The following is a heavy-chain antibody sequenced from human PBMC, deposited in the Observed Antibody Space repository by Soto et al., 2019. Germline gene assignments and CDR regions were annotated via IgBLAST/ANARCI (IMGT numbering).Heavy chain of an antibody. CDR2: INAGNGNT. D-gene: IGHD4-17*01. CDR3: ARAGPTVTTLPDKYYYYMDV. Sequence: GASVKVSCKASGYTFTSYAMHWVRQAPGQRLEWMGWINAGNGNTKYSQKFQGRVTITRDTSASTAYMELSSLRSEDTAVYYCARAGPTVTTLPDKYYYYMDVWGKGTTVTVSS. J-gene: IGHJ6*03. V-gene: IGHV1-3*01. CDR1: GYTFTSYA.